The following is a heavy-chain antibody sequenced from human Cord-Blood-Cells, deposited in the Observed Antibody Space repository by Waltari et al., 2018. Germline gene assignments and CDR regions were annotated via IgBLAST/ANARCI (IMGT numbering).Heavy chain of an antibody. V-gene: IGHV3-30*18. J-gene: IGHJ4*02. CDR3: AKDYNYYFDY. Sequence: QVQLVESGGGVVQPGRSLRLSCAASGFTFSSYGMHWVRQAPGKGLEGVAVISDDGSNKYYADTVKGRFTISRDNSKNTLYLQMNSLRAEDTAVYYCAKDYNYYFDYWGQGTLVTVSS. CDR1: GFTFSSYG. D-gene: IGHD1-1*01. CDR2: ISDDGSNK.